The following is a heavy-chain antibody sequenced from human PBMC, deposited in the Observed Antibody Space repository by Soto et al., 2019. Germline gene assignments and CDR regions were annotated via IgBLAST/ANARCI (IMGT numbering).Heavy chain of an antibody. Sequence: EVQLLESGGGLVQPGGSLRLSCAASVFTFSSYAMSWVRQAPGKGLEWVSAISGSGGSTYYADSVKGRFTISRDNSKNTLYLQMISLRAEDTAVYYCAKDQRRGTAFDIWGQGTMVTVSS. D-gene: IGHD1-1*01. V-gene: IGHV3-23*01. CDR1: VFTFSSYA. J-gene: IGHJ3*02. CDR3: AKDQRRGTAFDI. CDR2: ISGSGGST.